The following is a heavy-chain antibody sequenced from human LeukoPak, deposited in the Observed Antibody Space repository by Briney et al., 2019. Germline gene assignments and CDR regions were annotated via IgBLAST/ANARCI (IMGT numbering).Heavy chain of an antibody. V-gene: IGHV3-23*01. J-gene: IGHJ4*02. D-gene: IGHD3-10*01. CDR3: AKATTYYGSGSYYILDC. CDR1: GFTFSSYA. CDR2: ISGSGGST. Sequence: GGSLRLSCAASGFTFSSYAMSWVRQAPGKGLEWVSGISGSGGSTYYADSVKGRLTISRDNSKNTLYLQMNSLRAEDTAVYYCAKATTYYGSGSYYILDCWGQGTLVTVSS.